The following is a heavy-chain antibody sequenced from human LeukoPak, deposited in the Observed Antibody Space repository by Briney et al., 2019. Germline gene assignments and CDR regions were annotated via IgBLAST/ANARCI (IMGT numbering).Heavy chain of an antibody. J-gene: IGHJ6*03. V-gene: IGHV4-59*01. D-gene: IGHD6-6*01. CDR1: GGSISSYS. CDR2: INYSGST. CDR3: ARVGAARLPYYYYYMDV. Sequence: PSETLSLTCTVSGGSISSYSWTWFRKPPGKGLEWFGYINYSGSTNYNPSLKSRVTISVDTSKNQFSLKLSSVTAADTAVYYCARVGAARLPYYYYYMDVWGKGTTVTVSS.